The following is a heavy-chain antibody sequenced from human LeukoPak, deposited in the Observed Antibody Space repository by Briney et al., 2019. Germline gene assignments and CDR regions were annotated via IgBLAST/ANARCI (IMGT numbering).Heavy chain of an antibody. CDR1: GGTFSSYA. D-gene: IGHD5-18*01. V-gene: IGHV1-69*01. Sequence: GASVKVSCKASGGTFSSYAISWVRQAPGQGLEWMGGIIPIFGTANYAQKLQGRVTITADESTSTAYMELSSLRSEDTAVYYCARGGYSYGPTGYYYYYMDVWGKGTTVTVSS. J-gene: IGHJ6*03. CDR3: ARGGYSYGPTGYYYYYMDV. CDR2: IIPIFGTA.